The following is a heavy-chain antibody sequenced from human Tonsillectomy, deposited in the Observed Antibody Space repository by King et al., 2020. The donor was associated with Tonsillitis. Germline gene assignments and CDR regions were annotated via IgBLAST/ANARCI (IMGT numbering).Heavy chain of an antibody. D-gene: IGHD3-16*01. CDR2: ISYVGSNK. Sequence: VQLVESGGGVVQPGRSLRLSCAASGFTFSSYGMHWVRQAPGKGLEGVAVISYVGSNKYYADSVKGRFTISRDNSKNTLYLQMNSLRAEDTAVYYCAKPLFMITFGGAHDRPDYWGQGTLVTVSS. CDR3: AKPLFMITFGGAHDRPDY. J-gene: IGHJ4*02. CDR1: GFTFSSYG. V-gene: IGHV3-30*18.